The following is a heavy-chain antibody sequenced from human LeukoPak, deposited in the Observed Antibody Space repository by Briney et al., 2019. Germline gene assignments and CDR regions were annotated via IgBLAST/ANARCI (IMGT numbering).Heavy chain of an antibody. CDR3: ARGLSGYYFVKT. J-gene: IGHJ5*02. V-gene: IGHV4-34*01. CDR1: GGSFSGYY. Sequence: SETLSLTCAVYGGSFSGYYWSWIRQPPGKGLEWIGEINHSGSTNYNPSLKSRVTISVDTSKNQFSLKLSSVTAADTAVYYCARGLSGYYFVKTWGQGTLVTVSS. D-gene: IGHD3-22*01. CDR2: INHSGST.